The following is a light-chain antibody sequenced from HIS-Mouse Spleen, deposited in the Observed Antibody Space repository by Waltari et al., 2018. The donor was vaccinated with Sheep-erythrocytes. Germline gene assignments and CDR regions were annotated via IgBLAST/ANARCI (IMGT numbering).Light chain of an antibody. CDR2: LGS. CDR1: QSLLHSNGYNY. V-gene: IGKV2-28*01. Sequence: DIVMTQSPLSLPVTPGEPASISCRSSQSLLHSNGYNYLDWYLQKPGQSPQLLIYLGSHRGSGVPDRFSGSGSGTDFTLKISRVEAEDVGVYYCMQALQTPIFTFGPGTKVDIK. CDR3: MQALQTPIFT. J-gene: IGKJ3*01.